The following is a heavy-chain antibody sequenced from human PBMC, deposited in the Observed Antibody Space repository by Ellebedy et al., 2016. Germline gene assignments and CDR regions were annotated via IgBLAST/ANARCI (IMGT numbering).Heavy chain of an antibody. V-gene: IGHV4-59*01. CDR2: IYYSGST. CDR1: GGSISSYY. Sequence: SETLSLXXTVSGGSISSYYWSWIRQPPGKGLEWIGYIYYSGSTNYNPSLKSRVTISVDTSKNQFSLKLSSVTAADTAVYYCATTLTVVTPYDAFDIWGQGTMVTVSS. D-gene: IGHD4-23*01. CDR3: ATTLTVVTPYDAFDI. J-gene: IGHJ3*02.